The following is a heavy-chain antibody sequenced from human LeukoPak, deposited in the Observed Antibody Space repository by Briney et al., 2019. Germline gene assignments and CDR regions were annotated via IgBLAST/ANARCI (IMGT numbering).Heavy chain of an antibody. CDR2: IKQDGSEK. CDR1: GFTFSSYW. D-gene: IGHD3-10*01. V-gene: IGHV3-7*03. Sequence: PGRSLRLSCAASGFTFSSYWMSWVRQAPGKGLEWVGNIKQDGSEKNYVDFVKGRFTISRDNAKNSLYLQMNSLRVEDTAVYYCARDGADYYGSGRGYGMDVWGKGTTVTVSS. J-gene: IGHJ6*04. CDR3: ARDGADYYGSGRGYGMDV.